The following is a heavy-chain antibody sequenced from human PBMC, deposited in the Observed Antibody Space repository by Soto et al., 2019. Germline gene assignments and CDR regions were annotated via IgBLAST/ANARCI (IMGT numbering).Heavy chain of an antibody. CDR1: GGTFSSYT. J-gene: IGHJ5*02. D-gene: IGHD2-2*02. CDR3: ARDEGSYSGPFDP. CDR2: IIPILGIA. V-gene: IGHV1-69*08. Sequence: QVQLVQSGAEVKKPGSSVKVSCKASGGTFSSYTISWVRQAPGQGLEWMGRIIPILGIANYAQKFQGRVTITADKSTSTDYMALSSLRSEDTAVYYCARDEGSYSGPFDPWGQGTLVTVSS.